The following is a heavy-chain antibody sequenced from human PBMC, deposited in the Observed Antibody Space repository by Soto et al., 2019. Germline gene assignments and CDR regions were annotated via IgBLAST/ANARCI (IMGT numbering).Heavy chain of an antibody. Sequence: SETLSLTCTVSGGSISSDSYYWGWIRQSPEKGLEWIASISYSGSTYYNPTLKSRVIISVDTSKSQFSLKLSSVTAADTAVYYCAREGVSSRWYNYYGMDVWGQGTTVTVSS. CDR2: ISYSGST. V-gene: IGHV4-39*07. CDR1: GGSISSDSYY. D-gene: IGHD6-13*01. J-gene: IGHJ6*02. CDR3: AREGVSSRWYNYYGMDV.